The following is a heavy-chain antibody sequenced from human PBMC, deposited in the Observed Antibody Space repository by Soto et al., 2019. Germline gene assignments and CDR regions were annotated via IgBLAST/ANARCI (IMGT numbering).Heavy chain of an antibody. CDR3: AREMERLYYYDSSGYPDAFDI. CDR2: IYYSGST. Sequence: PSETLSLTCTVSGGSISSYYWSWIRQPPGKGLEWIGYIYYSGSTNYNPSLKSRVTISVDTSKNQFSLKLSSVTAADTAVYYCAREMERLYYYDSSGYPDAFDIWGQGTMVTVS. D-gene: IGHD3-22*01. J-gene: IGHJ3*02. V-gene: IGHV4-59*01. CDR1: GGSISSYY.